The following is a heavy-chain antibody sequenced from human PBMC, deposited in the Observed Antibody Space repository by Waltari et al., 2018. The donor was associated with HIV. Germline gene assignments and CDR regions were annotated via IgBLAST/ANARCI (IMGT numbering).Heavy chain of an antibody. Sequence: QVQLQQWGAGLLKPSETLSLTCAVYGGSFSGYYWSWIRQPPGKGLEWSGEINHRGSTNNNPSLKGGGTRSGDTSKNQFSLKLSSVTAADTAVYYCARGPVVRGREAYYGMDVWGQGTTVTVSS. CDR1: GGSFSGYY. CDR2: INHRGST. CDR3: ARGPVVRGREAYYGMDV. D-gene: IGHD3-10*01. J-gene: IGHJ6*02. V-gene: IGHV4-34*04.